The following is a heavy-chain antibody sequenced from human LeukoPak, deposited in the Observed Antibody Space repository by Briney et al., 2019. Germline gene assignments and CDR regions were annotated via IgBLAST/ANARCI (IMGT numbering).Heavy chain of an antibody. CDR2: IIPILGIA. J-gene: IGHJ4*02. V-gene: IGHV1-69*04. CDR1: GGTFSSYA. CDR3: ASAPSSGYGSDDY. Sequence: ASVKVSCKASGGTFSSYAISWVRQAPGQGLEWMGRIIPILGIANYAQKFQGRVTITADKSTSTAYMELSSLRSEDTAVYYCASAPSSGYGSDDYWGQGTLVTVSS. D-gene: IGHD5-12*01.